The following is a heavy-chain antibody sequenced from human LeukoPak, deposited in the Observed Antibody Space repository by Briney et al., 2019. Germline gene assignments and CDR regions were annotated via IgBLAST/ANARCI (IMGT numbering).Heavy chain of an antibody. CDR1: GFTFSRHS. V-gene: IGHV3-23*01. CDR2: ISGSGDST. D-gene: IGHD3-10*01. Sequence: GGSLRLSCAASGFTFSRHSVNWVRQAPGKGLEWVSGISGSGDSTFYADSVKGRFTISRDNSKNTRYLQMNSLRAEDTAVYYCAKTYYSSRAHYYYYYYMDVWGKGTTVTISS. CDR3: AKTYYSSRAHYYYYYYMDV. J-gene: IGHJ6*03.